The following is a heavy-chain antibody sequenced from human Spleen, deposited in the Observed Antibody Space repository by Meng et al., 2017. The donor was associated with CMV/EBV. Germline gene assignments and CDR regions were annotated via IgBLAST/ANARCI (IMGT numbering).Heavy chain of an antibody. Sequence: GESLKISCAASGFTFSSYWMTWVRQAPGKGLEWVASIKQDGSEIHYVDSVKGRFTISRDNAKNSLYLQMNSLRAEDTAVYYCAREDYYGSGRSDYYYYGMDVWGQGTMVTVSS. J-gene: IGHJ6*02. V-gene: IGHV3-7*01. CDR2: IKQDGSEI. CDR3: AREDYYGSGRSDYYYYGMDV. CDR1: GFTFSSYW. D-gene: IGHD3-10*01.